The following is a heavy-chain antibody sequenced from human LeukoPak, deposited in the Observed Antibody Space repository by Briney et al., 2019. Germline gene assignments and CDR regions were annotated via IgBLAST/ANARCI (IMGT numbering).Heavy chain of an antibody. CDR1: GGTFSSYA. CDR3: ARVGRIAEAYYFDY. Sequence: GASVKVSCKASGGTFSSYAISWVRQAPGQGLEWMGGIIPIFGTANYAQKFQGRVTITADESTSTAYMELSSLRSEDTAVYYCARVGRIAEAYYFDYWGQGALVTVSS. CDR2: IIPIFGTA. V-gene: IGHV1-69*13. J-gene: IGHJ4*02. D-gene: IGHD6-13*01.